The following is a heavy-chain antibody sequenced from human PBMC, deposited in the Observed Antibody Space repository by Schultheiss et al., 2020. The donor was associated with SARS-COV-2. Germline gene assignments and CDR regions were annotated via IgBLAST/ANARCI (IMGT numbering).Heavy chain of an antibody. Sequence: ASVKVSCKSSGYTFTDYGVTWVRQAPGQGLEWMGWISGHNSIPYYAQKFQGRVTMTTDTSTNTAHMELWSPTSDDTAVYYCARDGRAYCGGGTCNVYWGQGTLVTVSS. CDR1: GYTFTDYG. J-gene: IGHJ4*02. CDR3: ARDGRAYCGGGTCNVY. D-gene: IGHD2-21*01. V-gene: IGHV1-18*01. CDR2: ISGHNSIP.